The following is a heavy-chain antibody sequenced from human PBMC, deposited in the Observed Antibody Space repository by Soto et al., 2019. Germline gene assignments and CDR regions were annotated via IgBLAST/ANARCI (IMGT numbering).Heavy chain of an antibody. CDR2: INHSGST. V-gene: IGHV4-39*07. CDR1: GDSISSRTYY. J-gene: IGHJ4*02. CDR3: ARDKIPGLFDY. Sequence: ASETLSPTCTVSGDSISSRTYYLTRIRQPPGTGLEWIGEINHSGSTNYNPSLKSRVTISVDTSKNQFSLKLTSVTAADTAVYYCARDKIPGLFDYWGQGTLVPVSS. D-gene: IGHD2-21*01.